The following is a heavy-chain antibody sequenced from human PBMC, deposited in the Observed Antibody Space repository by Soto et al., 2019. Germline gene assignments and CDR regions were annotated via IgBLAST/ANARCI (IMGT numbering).Heavy chain of an antibody. Sequence: GGSLRLSCAASGFTFSSYSMNWVRQAPGKGLEWVSYISSSSSTIYYADSVKGRFTISRDNAKNSLYLQMNSLRAEDTAVYYCAKDRRDDSSGYYLRWDYYYGMDVWGQGTTVTVSS. CDR3: AKDRRDDSSGYYLRWDYYYGMDV. CDR2: ISSSSSTI. D-gene: IGHD3-22*01. V-gene: IGHV3-48*01. CDR1: GFTFSSYS. J-gene: IGHJ6*02.